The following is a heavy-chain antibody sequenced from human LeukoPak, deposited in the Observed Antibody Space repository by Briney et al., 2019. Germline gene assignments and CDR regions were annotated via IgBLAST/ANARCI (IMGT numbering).Heavy chain of an antibody. V-gene: IGHV1-69*13. D-gene: IGHD3-22*01. J-gene: IGHJ1*01. CDR1: GGTFSSYA. CDR2: IIPIFGTA. Sequence: ASVKVSCKASGGTFSSYAISWVRQAPGQGLEWMGGIIPIFGTANYAQKFQGRVTITADESTSTAYMELSSLRSEDTAVYYCARIATYDSSGYYPRIGYFQHWGQGTLVTVSS. CDR3: ARIATYDSSGYYPRIGYFQH.